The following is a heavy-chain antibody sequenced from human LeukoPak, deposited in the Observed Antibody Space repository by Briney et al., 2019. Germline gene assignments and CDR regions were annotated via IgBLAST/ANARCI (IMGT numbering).Heavy chain of an antibody. D-gene: IGHD4-11*01. V-gene: IGHV4-39*07. CDR3: ARLDYSNGAY. J-gene: IGHJ4*02. CDR1: GDSISGSSYY. CDR2: MYYSGST. Sequence: SETLSLTCTVSGDSISGSSYYWGWIRQPPGKGLEWIGSMYYSGSTYYNPSLKSRVTISVDTAKNQFSLKLSSVTAADTAVYYCARLDYSNGAYWGQGTLVTVSS.